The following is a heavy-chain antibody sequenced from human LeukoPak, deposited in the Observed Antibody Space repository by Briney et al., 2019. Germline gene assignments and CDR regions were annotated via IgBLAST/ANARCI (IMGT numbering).Heavy chain of an antibody. J-gene: IGHJ5*02. CDR2: IKQDGSEK. V-gene: IGHV3-7*01. CDR1: GFTFSSHD. CDR3: ARDGIEYSSYRGGPEDNWFDP. D-gene: IGHD6-6*01. Sequence: PGGSLRLSCAASGFTFSSHDMHWVRQAPGKGLEWVANIKQDGSEKYYVDSVKGRFTISRDNAKNSLYLQMNSLRAEDTAVYYCARDGIEYSSYRGGPEDNWFDPWGQGTLVTVSS.